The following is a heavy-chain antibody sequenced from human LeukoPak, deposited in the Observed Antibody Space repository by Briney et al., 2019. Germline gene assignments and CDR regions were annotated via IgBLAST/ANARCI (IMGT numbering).Heavy chain of an antibody. CDR1: GDSVSR. J-gene: IGHJ5*02. CDR3: ARSLPATVGNWLDP. CDR2: TYYRSNWYN. Sequence: SQTLSLTCAISGDSVSRNWIRQSPSRGLEWLGRTYYRSNWYNNYTVSVKSRITINADTSKNQFSLQLTSVIPEDTAVYYCARSLPATVGNWLDPWGQGTLVIVSS. V-gene: IGHV6-1*01. D-gene: IGHD2-2*01.